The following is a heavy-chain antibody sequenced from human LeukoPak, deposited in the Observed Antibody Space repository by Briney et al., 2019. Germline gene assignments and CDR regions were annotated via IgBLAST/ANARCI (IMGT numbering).Heavy chain of an antibody. J-gene: IGHJ4*02. CDR2: INHSGST. Sequence: PSETLSLTCAVYGGSFSGYYWSWIRQPPGKGLDWIGEINHSGSTNYNPSLKSRVTISVDTSKNQFSLKLSSVTAADTAVYYCARGSRYFARFADYWGQGTLVTVSS. CDR3: ARGSRYFARFADY. D-gene: IGHD3-9*01. V-gene: IGHV4-34*01. CDR1: GGSFSGYY.